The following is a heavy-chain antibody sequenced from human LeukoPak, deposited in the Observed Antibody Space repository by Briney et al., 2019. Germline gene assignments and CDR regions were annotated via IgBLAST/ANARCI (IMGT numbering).Heavy chain of an antibody. V-gene: IGHV1-69*06. D-gene: IGHD1-26*01. CDR1: GGTFSSYA. Sequence: SVKVSCKASGGTFSSYAISWVRQAPGQGLEWMGGIIPIFGTANYAQKFQGRVTMTEDTSTDTAYMELSSLRSEDTAVYYCATGPYSGSAPHAFDIWGQGTMVTVSS. CDR2: IIPIFGTA. J-gene: IGHJ3*02. CDR3: ATGPYSGSAPHAFDI.